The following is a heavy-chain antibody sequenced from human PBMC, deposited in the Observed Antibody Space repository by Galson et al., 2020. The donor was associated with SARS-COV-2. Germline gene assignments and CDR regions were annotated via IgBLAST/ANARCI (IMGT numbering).Heavy chain of an antibody. V-gene: IGHV4-39*01. Sequence: ASETLSLTCTVSGGSISSSSYYWGWIRQPPGKGLEWIGSIYYSGSTYYNPSLKSRVTISVDTSKNQFSLKLSSVTAADTAVYYCALMVWLRGYFDYWGQGTLVTVSS. CDR2: IYYSGST. D-gene: IGHD5-12*01. CDR3: ALMVWLRGYFDY. J-gene: IGHJ4*02. CDR1: GGSISSSSYY.